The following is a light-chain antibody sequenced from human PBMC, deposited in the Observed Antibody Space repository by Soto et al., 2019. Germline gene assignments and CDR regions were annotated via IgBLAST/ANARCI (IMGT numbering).Light chain of an antibody. CDR1: KLGDKY. CDR3: QAWDSSTAV. V-gene: IGLV3-1*01. CDR2: QDS. Sequence: SYELTQPPSVSLSPGQTASITCSGDKLGDKYACWYQQKPGQSPVLVIYQDSKRPSGIPERFSGSNSGNTATLTISGTQAMDEDDYYCQAWDSSTAVFGGGTKLTVL. J-gene: IGLJ2*01.